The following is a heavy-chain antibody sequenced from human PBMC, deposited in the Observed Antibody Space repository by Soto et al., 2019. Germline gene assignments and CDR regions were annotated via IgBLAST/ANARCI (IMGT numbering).Heavy chain of an antibody. CDR2: INHSGST. Sequence: SETLSLTCTVSGGSISGYYWSWIRQPPGKGLEWIGEINHSGSTNYNPSLKSRVTISVDTSKNQFSLKLSSVTAADTAVYYCARRPRGNYYYGMDVWGQGTTVTVSS. J-gene: IGHJ6*02. V-gene: IGHV4-34*01. D-gene: IGHD3-16*01. CDR1: GGSISGYY. CDR3: ARRPRGNYYYGMDV.